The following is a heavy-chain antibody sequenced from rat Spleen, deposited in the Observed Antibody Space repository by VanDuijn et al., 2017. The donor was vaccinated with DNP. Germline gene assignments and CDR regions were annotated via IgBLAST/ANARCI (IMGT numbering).Heavy chain of an antibody. J-gene: IGHJ2*01. V-gene: IGHV5-22*01. Sequence: EVQLVESGGGLVQPGRSLKLSCAASGFTFSDYYMAWVRQAPTKGLEWVAYISYDGGSTYYGDSVKGRFTISRDNAKSTLYLQMNSLRSEDMATYYCATSYGSPFDYWGQGVMVTVSS. CDR1: GFTFSDYY. CDR2: ISYDGGST. CDR3: ATSYGSPFDY. D-gene: IGHD1-3*01.